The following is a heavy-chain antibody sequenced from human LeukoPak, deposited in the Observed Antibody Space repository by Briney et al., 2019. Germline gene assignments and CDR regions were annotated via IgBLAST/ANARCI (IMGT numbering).Heavy chain of an antibody. CDR2: IKEDGSEK. CDR3: ARDRRSFYSSSPRYPLDY. V-gene: IGHV3-7*01. J-gene: IGHJ4*02. D-gene: IGHD6-13*01. Sequence: GGSLRLSCAASGLTFSNYWMSWDRQTPGKGLEWVANIKEDGSEKYYVDSVKGRFTISRDNGKNSLYLQMNSVRAEDTAMYYCARDRRSFYSSSPRYPLDYWGQGTLVTVSS. CDR1: GLTFSNYW.